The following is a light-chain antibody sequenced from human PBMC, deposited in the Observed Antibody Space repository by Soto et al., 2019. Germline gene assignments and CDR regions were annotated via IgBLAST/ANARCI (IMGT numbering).Light chain of an antibody. CDR3: QQYGSSPWP. Sequence: EIVLTRSPGTLSLSPGERATLSCRASQSVSSNYLAWYQQKPAQAPRLLIYGASSRATGIPDGFIGSGSGTDVTLTISRLEPADFAVYYCQQYGSSPWPFGQGTKVEIK. CDR2: GAS. V-gene: IGKV3-20*01. J-gene: IGKJ1*01. CDR1: QSVSSNY.